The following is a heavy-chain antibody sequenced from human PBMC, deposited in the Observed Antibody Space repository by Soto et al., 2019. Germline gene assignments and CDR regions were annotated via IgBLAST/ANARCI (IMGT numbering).Heavy chain of an antibody. V-gene: IGHV4-30-2*06. CDR2: IYPTGTT. CDR1: GGSISSGGYS. D-gene: IGHD3-10*01. Sequence: QLQLRESGSGLVKPSETLSLTCTVSGGSISSGGYSWSWIRQSPEKGLEWIGCIYPTGTTYYHPSLKSRVTIAVDTSRNQFSLNMTSVTAADTAVYYCAISPPGPSPRWVLWGQGTTVTVSS. J-gene: IGHJ6*02. CDR3: AISPPGPSPRWVL.